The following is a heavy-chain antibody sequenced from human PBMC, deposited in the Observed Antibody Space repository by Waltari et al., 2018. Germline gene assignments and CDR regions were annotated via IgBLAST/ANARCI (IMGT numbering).Heavy chain of an antibody. CDR1: GGSISRGSYS. V-gene: IGHV4-61*02. J-gene: IGHJ3*02. CDR3: ARDATYYYDSSGYYYDAFDI. D-gene: IGHD3-22*01. CDR2: IYTSGST. Sequence: QVQLQESGPGLVKPSQTLSLTCTVSGGSISRGSYSWSWIRQPAGTGRGWIGRIYTSGSTNYNPSLKSRVTISVDTSKNQFSLKLSSVTAADTAVYYCARDATYYYDSSGYYYDAFDIWGQGTMVTVSS.